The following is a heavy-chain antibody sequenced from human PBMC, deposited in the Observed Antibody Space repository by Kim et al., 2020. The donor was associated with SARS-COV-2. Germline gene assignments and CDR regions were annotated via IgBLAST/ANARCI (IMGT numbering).Heavy chain of an antibody. CDR2: IYPGDSDT. V-gene: IGHV5-51*01. J-gene: IGHJ3*02. Sequence: GESLKISCKGSGYSFTSYWIGWVRQMPGKGLEWMGIIYPGDSDTRYSPSFQGQVTISADKSISTAYLQWSSLKASDTAMYYCARLHYDSSGYFSVPSAFDIWGQGTMVTVSS. CDR1: GYSFTSYW. CDR3: ARLHYDSSGYFSVPSAFDI. D-gene: IGHD3-22*01.